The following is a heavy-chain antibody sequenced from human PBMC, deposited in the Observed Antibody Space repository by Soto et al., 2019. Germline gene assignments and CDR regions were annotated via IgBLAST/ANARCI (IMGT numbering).Heavy chain of an antibody. CDR3: ARLRGGYVGQEPSTSDY. V-gene: IGHV3-33*01. J-gene: IGHJ4*02. D-gene: IGHD5-12*01. Sequence: GGSLRLSCAASGFTFSSYGMHWVRQAPGKGLEWVAVIWYDGSNKYYADSVKGRFTISRDNSKNTLYLQMNSLRAEDTAVYYCARLRGGYVGQEPSTSDYWGQGTLVTVSS. CDR2: IWYDGSNK. CDR1: GFTFSSYG.